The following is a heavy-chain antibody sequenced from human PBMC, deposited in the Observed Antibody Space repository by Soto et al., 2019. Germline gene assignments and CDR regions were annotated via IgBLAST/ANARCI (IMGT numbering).Heavy chain of an antibody. D-gene: IGHD4-4*01. CDR2: VYYRGRS. CDR3: VSKRTTVITQDYFDY. CDR1: GGSVTNSSYY. J-gene: IGHJ4*02. Sequence: PSETLSLTCTVSGGSVTNSSYYWGWIRQSPGKGLEWIGSVYYRGRSYSKSSVKSRVTISVDTSKNQFSLNLNSVTASDTAVYFCVSKRTTVITQDYFDYWGPGALVTSPQ. V-gene: IGHV4-39*01.